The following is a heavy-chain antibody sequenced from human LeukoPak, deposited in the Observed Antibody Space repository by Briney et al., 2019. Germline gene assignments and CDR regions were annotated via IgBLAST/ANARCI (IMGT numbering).Heavy chain of an antibody. Sequence: GGSLRLSCVASEFTFNNYAISWVRQAPGKGLEWVSSISSSSSYIYYADSVKGRFTISRDNAKNSLYLQMNSLRAEDTAVYYCARDSSSSWYTVDPWGQGTLVTVSS. CDR2: ISSSSSYI. V-gene: IGHV3-21*01. CDR1: EFTFNNYA. J-gene: IGHJ5*02. CDR3: ARDSSSSWYTVDP. D-gene: IGHD6-13*01.